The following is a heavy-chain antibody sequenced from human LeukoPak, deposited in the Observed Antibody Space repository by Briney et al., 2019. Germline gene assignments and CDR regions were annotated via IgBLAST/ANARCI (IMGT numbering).Heavy chain of an antibody. Sequence: ASVKVSCKASGYTFTGYYMHWVRQAPGQGLEWMGWINPNSGGTDYAQKFQGRVTMARDTSISTAYMELSSLTADDTAVYYCSRGRADGYSGYDFGDYWGQGTLVTVSS. CDR2: INPNSGGT. D-gene: IGHD5-12*01. CDR3: SRGRADGYSGYDFGDY. CDR1: GYTFTGYY. J-gene: IGHJ4*02. V-gene: IGHV1-2*02.